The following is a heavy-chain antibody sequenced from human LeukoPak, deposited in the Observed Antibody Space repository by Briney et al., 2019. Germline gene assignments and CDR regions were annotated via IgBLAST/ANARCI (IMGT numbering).Heavy chain of an antibody. CDR3: ATTRWDGYNYRDY. J-gene: IGHJ4*02. D-gene: IGHD5-24*01. Sequence: PGESLKISCKGSGYSFTNYWIGWVRQMPGKGLEWMGIIYPGDSDTRYSPSFQGQVTISVDKSSSTAYLQWSSLKASDTAMYYCATTRWDGYNYRDYWGQGTLVTVSS. CDR1: GYSFTNYW. V-gene: IGHV5-51*03. CDR2: IYPGDSDT.